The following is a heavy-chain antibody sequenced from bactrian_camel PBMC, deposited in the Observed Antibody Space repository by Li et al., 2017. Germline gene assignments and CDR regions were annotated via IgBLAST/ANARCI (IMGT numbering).Heavy chain of an antibody. J-gene: IGHJ4*01. CDR1: GFTFSTYP. CDR3: VDREYNRGD. CDR2: INKDGSNT. Sequence: VQLVESGGGLVQPGGSLRLSCSAAGFTFSTYPMIWFRQAPGKGLEWVSTINKDGSNTYYADSVKGRFTISRDNSKNTLYLQLNSLEIEDTAMYYCVDREYNRGDWGQGTQVTVS. V-gene: IGHV3S31*01.